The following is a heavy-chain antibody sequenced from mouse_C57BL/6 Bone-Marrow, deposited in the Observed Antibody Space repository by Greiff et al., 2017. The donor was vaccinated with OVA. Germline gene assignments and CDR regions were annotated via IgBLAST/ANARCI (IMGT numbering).Heavy chain of an antibody. Sequence: VQLKQSGAELVRPGASVKLSCTASGFNIKDDYMHWVKQRPEQGLEWIGWIDPENGDTEYASKFQGKATITADTSSNTAYLQRSSLTSEDTAVYYCTLDDGYYDAMDYWGQGTSVTVSS. CDR3: TLDDGYYDAMDY. CDR1: GFNIKDDY. D-gene: IGHD2-3*01. V-gene: IGHV14-4*01. J-gene: IGHJ4*01. CDR2: IDPENGDT.